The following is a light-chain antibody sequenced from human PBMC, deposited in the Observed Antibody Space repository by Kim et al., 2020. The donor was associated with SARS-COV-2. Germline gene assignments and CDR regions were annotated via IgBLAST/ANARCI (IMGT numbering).Light chain of an antibody. Sequence: VTIAGTRSSGSSASNYVQWYQQRPGSSPTVVILEESQRPSGVPDRFSGAIDSSSNAASLTISGLKTEDEADYYCQSHESDIQGWVFGGGTKVTVL. CDR1: SGSSASNY. CDR3: QSHESDIQGWV. V-gene: IGLV6-57*01. J-gene: IGLJ3*02. CDR2: EES.